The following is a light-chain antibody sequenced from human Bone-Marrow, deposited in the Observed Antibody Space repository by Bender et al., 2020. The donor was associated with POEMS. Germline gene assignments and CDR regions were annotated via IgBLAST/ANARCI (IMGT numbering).Light chain of an antibody. CDR3: QSYDSSLSVYV. CDR1: SSNIGNHG. Sequence: QSVVTQPPSLSEAPRQRVTISCSGSSSNIGNHGVNWYQQFPGSAPKFLIYSDDLRRSGVPDRFSGSRSGTAASLAISGLQSADEADFYCQSYDSSLSVYVFGTGTKVTVL. J-gene: IGLJ1*01. V-gene: IGLV1-36*01. CDR2: SDD.